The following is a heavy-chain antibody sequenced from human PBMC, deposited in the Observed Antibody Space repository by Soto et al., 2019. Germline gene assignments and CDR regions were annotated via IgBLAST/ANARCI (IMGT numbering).Heavy chain of an antibody. Sequence: SVKVSCKASGGTFSSYAISWVRQAPGQGLEWMRGIIPIFGTANYAQKFQGRVTITADESTSTAYMELSSLRSEDTAVYYCARGMYYYDSSGYSHSYYFDYWGQGTLVTVSS. CDR2: IIPIFGTA. CDR1: GGTFSSYA. D-gene: IGHD3-22*01. CDR3: ARGMYYYDSSGYSHSYYFDY. V-gene: IGHV1-69*13. J-gene: IGHJ4*02.